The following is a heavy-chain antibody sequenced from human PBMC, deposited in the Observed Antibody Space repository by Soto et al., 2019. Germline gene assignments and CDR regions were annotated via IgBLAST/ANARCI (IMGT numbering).Heavy chain of an antibody. Sequence: QAQLVQSGAEMKKPGASVKVSCKATGYTFSAYTMNWVRQAPGQSLEWMGWINAGSDNTKYSQNFQGRVSITRDTSASTVYMELTGLTSEDTAVYYCARDTETLGPRANDALDIWGQGTMVTVSS. D-gene: IGHD3-3*02. CDR1: GYTFSAYT. CDR3: ARDTETLGPRANDALDI. CDR2: INAGSDNT. J-gene: IGHJ3*02. V-gene: IGHV1-3*01.